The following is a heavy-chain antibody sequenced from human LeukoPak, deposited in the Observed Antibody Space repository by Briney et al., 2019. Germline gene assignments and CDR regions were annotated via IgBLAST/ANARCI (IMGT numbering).Heavy chain of an antibody. CDR1: GFTFDDYA. V-gene: IGHV3-43D*04. CDR3: AKGGATSRTLDY. Sequence: GGSLRLSCAASGFTFDDYAMHWVRQAPGKGLEGVSLISWDGGSTYYADSVKGRFTISRDNSKNSLYLQMNNLRAEDTALYYCAKGGATSRTLDYWGQGTLVTVSS. D-gene: IGHD5-12*01. CDR2: ISWDGGST. J-gene: IGHJ4*02.